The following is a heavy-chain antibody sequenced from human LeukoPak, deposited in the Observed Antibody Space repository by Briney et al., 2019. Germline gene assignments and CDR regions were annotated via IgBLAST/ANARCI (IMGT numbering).Heavy chain of an antibody. Sequence: GGSLRLSCAASGFTSRSNAMHWVRQAPGKGLEWVAVISYDGTNKYYADSVKGRFTISRDTSKNTLYLQMNSLRVEDTALYYCARDSATVTLLPDYWGQGTLVTVSS. V-gene: IGHV3-30-3*01. D-gene: IGHD4-17*01. J-gene: IGHJ4*02. CDR1: GFTSRSNA. CDR3: ARDSATVTLLPDY. CDR2: ISYDGTNK.